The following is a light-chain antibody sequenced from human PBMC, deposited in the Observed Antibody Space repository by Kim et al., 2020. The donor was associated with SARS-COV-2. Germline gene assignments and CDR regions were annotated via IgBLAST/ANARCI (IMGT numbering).Light chain of an antibody. CDR3: QQYGLSPLT. CDR2: GAS. CDR1: QSVSSSY. V-gene: IGKV3-20*01. Sequence: SPGERVTLSCRASQSVSSSYLAWYQQKPGQAPRLLIYGASSRATDIPDRFSGSGSGTDFTLTISRLEPEDFAVYYCQQYGLSPLTFGGGTKVDIK. J-gene: IGKJ4*01.